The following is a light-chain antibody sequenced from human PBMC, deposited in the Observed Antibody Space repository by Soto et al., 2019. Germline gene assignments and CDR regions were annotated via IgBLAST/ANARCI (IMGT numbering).Light chain of an antibody. CDR2: GPS. CDR1: QSVSSSY. CDR3: QQYDSSLGLS. Sequence: EIVLTQSPGTMSLSTGERATLSCRASQSVSSSYLAWYQQKPGQAPRLLIYGPSSRATGIPDRFSGSGSGTDCTLTISRLEPEDCAVYYCQQYDSSLGLSFGGGTKVELK. J-gene: IGKJ4*01. V-gene: IGKV3-20*01.